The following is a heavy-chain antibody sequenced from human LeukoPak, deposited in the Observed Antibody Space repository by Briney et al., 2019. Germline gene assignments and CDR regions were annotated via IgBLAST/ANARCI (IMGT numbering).Heavy chain of an antibody. Sequence: GGSLRLSCAASGLTFSIYAIHWVRQAPGKGLEWVALISYDETYIYYADSVKGRFTISRDNAKNSLYLQMNSLRAEDTALYYCAKVWRSGWYGDYYFDYWGQGTLVTVSS. V-gene: IGHV3-30-3*01. D-gene: IGHD6-19*01. CDR1: GLTFSIYA. CDR3: AKVWRSGWYGDYYFDY. CDR2: ISYDETYI. J-gene: IGHJ4*02.